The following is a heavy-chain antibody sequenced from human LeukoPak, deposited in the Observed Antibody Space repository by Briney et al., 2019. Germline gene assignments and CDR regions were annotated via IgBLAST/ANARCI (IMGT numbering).Heavy chain of an antibody. V-gene: IGHV3-48*01. CDR2: ISTGSSTI. D-gene: IGHD2-15*01. Sequence: GGSLRLSCAASGFTFSSYSMNWVRQAPGKGLEWVSYISTGSSTIYYADSVKGRFTISRDNAKSSLYLQMNSLRAEDTAVYHCARVHAAYPFDYWGQGTLVTVSS. CDR3: ARVHAAYPFDY. J-gene: IGHJ4*02. CDR1: GFTFSSYS.